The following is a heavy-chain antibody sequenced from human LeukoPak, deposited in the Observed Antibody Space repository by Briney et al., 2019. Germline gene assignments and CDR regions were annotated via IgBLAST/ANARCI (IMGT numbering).Heavy chain of an antibody. J-gene: IGHJ4*02. CDR1: GYSFTGYY. Sequence: SVKLTCKSSGYSFTGYYMRWLRQAPGQGIEWMGWINPNSGGRNYAQKFPGRGRLTSATSITKAYMDLKRMSFDDKDADYCASSSFGEYYFDYWGEGTLVTVSS. CDR3: ASSSFGEYYFDY. V-gene: IGHV1-2*02. D-gene: IGHD3-10*01. CDR2: INPNSGGR.